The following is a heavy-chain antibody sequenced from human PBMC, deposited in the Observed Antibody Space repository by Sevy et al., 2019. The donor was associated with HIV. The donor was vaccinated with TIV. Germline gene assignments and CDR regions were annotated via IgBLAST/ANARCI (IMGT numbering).Heavy chain of an antibody. Sequence: SETLSLTCTVSVYSISSGYNWGWIRQPPGKGLEWIASIYHSGSIYYNPSLKSRVTISVDTSKNQFSLRLNSVTAADTAVYYCARDHNWNYVGDWFDPWGQGTLATVSS. CDR1: VYSISSGYN. J-gene: IGHJ5*02. D-gene: IGHD1-7*01. CDR3: ARDHNWNYVGDWFDP. V-gene: IGHV4-38-2*02. CDR2: IYHSGSI.